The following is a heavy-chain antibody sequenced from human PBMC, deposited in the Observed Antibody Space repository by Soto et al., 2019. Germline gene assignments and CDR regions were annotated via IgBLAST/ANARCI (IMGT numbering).Heavy chain of an antibody. J-gene: IGHJ5*02. CDR1: GYSISSSYY. CDR2: IYHSGST. V-gene: IGHV4-38-2*01. CDR3: ARGSYNWNPRVNWFDP. D-gene: IGHD1-20*01. Sequence: SETLSLTCAVSGYSISSSYYWGWIRQPPGKGLEWIGSIYHSGSTYYNPSLKSRVTISVDTSKNQFSLNLSSVTAADTAVYYCARGSYNWNPRVNWFDPWGQGTLVTVPS.